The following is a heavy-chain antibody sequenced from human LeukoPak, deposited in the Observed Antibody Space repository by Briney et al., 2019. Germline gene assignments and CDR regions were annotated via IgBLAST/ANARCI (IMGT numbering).Heavy chain of an antibody. J-gene: IGHJ4*02. D-gene: IGHD2-2*01. CDR2: ISSSGSTI. CDR3: ARDRGDCSSTSCYVYFDY. Sequence: GGYLRLYCAASGFTFSSYEMNWVRQAPGKGLEWVSYISSSGSTIYYADSVKGRFTISRDNAKNSLYLQMNSLRAEDTAVYYCARDRGDCSSTSCYVYFDYWGQGTLVTVSS. CDR1: GFTFSSYE. V-gene: IGHV3-48*03.